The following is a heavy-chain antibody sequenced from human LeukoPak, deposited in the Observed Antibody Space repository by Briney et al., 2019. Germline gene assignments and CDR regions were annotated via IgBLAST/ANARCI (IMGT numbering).Heavy chain of an antibody. Sequence: GGSLRLSCAASGFTFSSYGMHWVRQAPGKGLEWVAVISYDGSNKYYADSVKGRFTISRDNSKNTLYLQMNSLRAEDTAVYYCAKDRGGYSGYDPDYWDQGTLVTVSS. D-gene: IGHD5-12*01. V-gene: IGHV3-30*18. CDR1: GFTFSSYG. CDR2: ISYDGSNK. J-gene: IGHJ4*02. CDR3: AKDRGGYSGYDPDY.